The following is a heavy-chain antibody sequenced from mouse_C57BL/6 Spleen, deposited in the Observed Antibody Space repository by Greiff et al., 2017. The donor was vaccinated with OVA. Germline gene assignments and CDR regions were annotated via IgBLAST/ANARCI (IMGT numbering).Heavy chain of an antibody. CDR2: IYPGGGYT. Sequence: QVHVKQSGAELVRPGTSVKMSCKASGYTFTNYWIGWAKQRPGHGLEWIGDIYPGGGYTNYNEKFKGKATLTADKSSSTAYMQFSSLTSEDSAIYYCARSIRRLTVGYFDYWGQGTTLTVSS. J-gene: IGHJ2*01. CDR1: GYTFTNYW. CDR3: ARSIRRLTVGYFDY. D-gene: IGHD1-1*01. V-gene: IGHV1-63*01.